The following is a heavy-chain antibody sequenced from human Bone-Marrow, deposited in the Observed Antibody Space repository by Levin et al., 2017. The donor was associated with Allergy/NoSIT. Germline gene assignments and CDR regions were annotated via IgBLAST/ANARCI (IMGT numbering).Heavy chain of an antibody. CDR1: GFTFSNFG. V-gene: IGHV3-23*01. CDR3: AKTSSSGLYFGLDV. Sequence: GGSLRLSCAASGFTFSNFGMDWVRQAPGKGLEWVSSIGGSGANIFYADSVKGRFTISRDNSKNTLYLQMNSLRVEDTAHYYCAKTSSSGLYFGLDVWGQGTTVTVSS. D-gene: IGHD6-6*01. CDR2: IGGSGANI. J-gene: IGHJ6*02.